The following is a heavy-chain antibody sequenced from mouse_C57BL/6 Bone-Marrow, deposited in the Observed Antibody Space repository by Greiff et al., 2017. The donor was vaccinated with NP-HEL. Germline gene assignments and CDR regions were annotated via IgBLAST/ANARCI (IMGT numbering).Heavy chain of an antibody. CDR1: GFTFSDYY. CDR2: ISNGGGST. CDR3: ARRYSSGYYFDY. D-gene: IGHD3-2*02. V-gene: IGHV5-12*01. Sequence: EVQLVESGGGLVQPGGSLKLSCAASGFTFSDYYMYWVRQTPEKRLEWVAYISNGGGSTYYPDTGKGRFTFSRDNAKNTLYLQMSRLKSEDTAMYYCARRYSSGYYFDYWGQGTTLTVSS. J-gene: IGHJ2*01.